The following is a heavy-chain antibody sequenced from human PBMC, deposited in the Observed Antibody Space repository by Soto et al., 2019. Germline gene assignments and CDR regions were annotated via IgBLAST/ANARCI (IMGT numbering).Heavy chain of an antibody. CDR1: GFTFSSYA. J-gene: IGHJ6*02. D-gene: IGHD6-13*01. V-gene: IGHV3-23*01. Sequence: GGSLRLSCAASGFTFSSYAMSWVRQAPGKGLEWVAVISGSGSSKYYADSVKGRFTISRDNSKNTLYLQMNSLRAEDTAVYYCAKSGYSRSYYYYGMDVWGQGTTVTVSS. CDR2: ISGSGSSK. CDR3: AKSGYSRSYYYYGMDV.